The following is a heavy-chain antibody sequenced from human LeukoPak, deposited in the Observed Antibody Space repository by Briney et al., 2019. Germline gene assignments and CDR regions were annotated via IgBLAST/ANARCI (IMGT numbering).Heavy chain of an antibody. Sequence: SETLSLTCTVSGGSISGYYWSWIRQPPGKGLEWIGYIYYSGSTNYNPSLKSRVTISVDTSKNQFSLKLSSVTAADTAVYYCARDIAVAGDNWFDPWGQGTLVTVSS. CDR1: GGSISGYY. CDR2: IYYSGST. CDR3: ARDIAVAGDNWFDP. D-gene: IGHD6-19*01. V-gene: IGHV4-59*01. J-gene: IGHJ5*02.